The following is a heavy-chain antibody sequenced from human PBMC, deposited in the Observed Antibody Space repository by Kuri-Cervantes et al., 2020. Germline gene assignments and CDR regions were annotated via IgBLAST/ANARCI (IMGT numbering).Heavy chain of an antibody. Sequence: SETLSLTCGVYGGSFSGYYWSWIRQPPGKGLEWIGYIYYSGSTNYNPSLKSRVTISVDTSKNQFSLKLSSVTAADTAVYYCARASYGGNWFDPWGQGTLVTVSS. CDR3: ARASYGGNWFDP. J-gene: IGHJ5*02. CDR1: GGSFSGYY. V-gene: IGHV4-59*01. D-gene: IGHD4-23*01. CDR2: IYYSGST.